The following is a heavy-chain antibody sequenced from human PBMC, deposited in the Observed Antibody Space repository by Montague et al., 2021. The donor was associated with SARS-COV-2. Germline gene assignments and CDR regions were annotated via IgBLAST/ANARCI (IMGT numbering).Heavy chain of an antibody. D-gene: IGHD3-22*01. Sequence: SETLSLTCTVSGGSISSSRYYWGWIRQPPGKGLEWIGSIYYSGSTYYNPSLKSRVTISVDSSKNQFSLKLSSVTAADTAVYYCASHGKTRFVMIVVVIGYFDYWGQGTLVTVSS. CDR1: GGSISSSRYY. CDR3: ASHGKTRFVMIVVVIGYFDY. J-gene: IGHJ4*02. CDR2: IYYSGST. V-gene: IGHV4-39*01.